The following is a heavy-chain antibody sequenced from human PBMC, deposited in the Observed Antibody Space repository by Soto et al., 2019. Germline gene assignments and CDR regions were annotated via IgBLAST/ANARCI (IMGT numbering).Heavy chain of an antibody. J-gene: IGHJ3*02. Sequence: QVQLQESGPGLVKPSGTLSLTCAVSGGSISSSNWWSWVRQPPGKGLEWIGEIYHSGSTNYNPSLKSGVTIPVDNAKIQFSLKLSSLTAAHTAVYYGARVAVSVVAATLGAFDIWGQGTMVTVSS. V-gene: IGHV4-4*02. CDR1: GGSISSSNW. CDR3: ARVAVSVVAATLGAFDI. CDR2: IYHSGST. D-gene: IGHD2-15*01.